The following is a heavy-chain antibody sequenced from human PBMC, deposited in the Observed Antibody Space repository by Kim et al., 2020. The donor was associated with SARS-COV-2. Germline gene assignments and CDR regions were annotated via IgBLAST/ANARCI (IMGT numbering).Heavy chain of an antibody. D-gene: IGHD3-22*01. Sequence: GGSLRLSCAPSGFTFSSYAMAWVRQAPGKGLEYVSSITGSGDATNYADSVKGRFTISRDNSRNTLYLQMNILRAEDTAVYYCAKDPHSSGYFYGMDVWGQGTTVTGSS. CDR3: AKDPHSSGYFYGMDV. CDR2: ITGSGDAT. J-gene: IGHJ6*02. V-gene: IGHV3-23*01. CDR1: GFTFSSYA.